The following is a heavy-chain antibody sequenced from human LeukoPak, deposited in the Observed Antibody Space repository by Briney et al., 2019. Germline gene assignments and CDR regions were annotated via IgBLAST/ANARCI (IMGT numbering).Heavy chain of an antibody. Sequence: PGGSLRLSCAASGFTVSSNYMSWVRQAPGKGLEWVAVIWYDGSNKYYADSVKGRFTISRDNSKNTLYLQMNSLRAEDTAVYYCARDRGDYGDSFDAFDIWGQGTMVTVSS. CDR3: ARDRGDYGDSFDAFDI. D-gene: IGHD4-17*01. J-gene: IGHJ3*02. V-gene: IGHV3-33*08. CDR2: IWYDGSNK. CDR1: GFTVSSNY.